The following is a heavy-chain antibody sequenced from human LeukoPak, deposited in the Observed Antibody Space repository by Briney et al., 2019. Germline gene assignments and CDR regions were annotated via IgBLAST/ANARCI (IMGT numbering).Heavy chain of an antibody. J-gene: IGHJ6*04. CDR3: ARDALWFGETTYYYGMDV. V-gene: IGHV3-11*06. CDR2: ISSSSSYT. D-gene: IGHD3-10*01. Sequence: PGGSLRLSCAASGSTFSDYYMSWIRQAPGKGLEWVSYISSSSSYTNYADSVKGRFTISRDNAKNSLYLQMNSLRAEDTAVYYCARDALWFGETTYYYGMDVWGKGTTVTVSS. CDR1: GSTFSDYY.